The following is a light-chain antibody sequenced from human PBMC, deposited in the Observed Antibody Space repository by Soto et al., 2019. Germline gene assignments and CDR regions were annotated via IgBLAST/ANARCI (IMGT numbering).Light chain of an antibody. J-gene: IGLJ2*01. V-gene: IGLV1-40*01. CDR1: SSNIGAGYD. CDR3: QSYDSSLSASV. Sequence: QSVLTQPPSVSGAPGQRVTISCTGSSSNIGAGYDVHWYQQLPGTAPKLLIYGISNRPSGVPDRFSGSKSGTSASLAITGLQAEDEADYYCQSYDSSLSASVFGGGTKLTVL. CDR2: GIS.